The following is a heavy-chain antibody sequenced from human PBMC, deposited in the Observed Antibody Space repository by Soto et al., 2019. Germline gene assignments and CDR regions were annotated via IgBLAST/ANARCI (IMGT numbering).Heavy chain of an antibody. CDR3: ARVPFDWLLEGYFDY. Sequence: GGSLRLSCAASGFTFSSYSMNWVRQAPGKGLEWVSYISSSSSTIYYADSVKGRFTISRDNAKNSLYLQMNSLRAEDTAVYYCARVPFDWLLEGYFDYWGQGTLVTVSS. CDR1: GFTFSSYS. CDR2: ISSSSSTI. V-gene: IGHV3-48*01. J-gene: IGHJ4*02. D-gene: IGHD3-9*01.